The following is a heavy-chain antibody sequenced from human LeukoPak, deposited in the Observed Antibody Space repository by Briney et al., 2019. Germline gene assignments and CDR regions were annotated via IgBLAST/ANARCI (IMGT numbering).Heavy chain of an antibody. Sequence: GGSLRLSCAASGFTFSSYAMHWVSQAPGKGLEWVAVISYDGSNKFYADSVKGRFTLSRDNSKNTLYLQMNSLRIEDTAVYYCGRGSVGFGELNYWGQGTLVTVSS. J-gene: IGHJ4*02. D-gene: IGHD3-10*01. CDR1: GFTFSSYA. CDR3: GRGSVGFGELNY. CDR2: ISYDGSNK. V-gene: IGHV3-30-3*01.